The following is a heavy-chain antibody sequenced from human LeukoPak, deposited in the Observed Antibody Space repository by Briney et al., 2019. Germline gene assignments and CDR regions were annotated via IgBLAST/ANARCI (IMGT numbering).Heavy chain of an antibody. CDR1: GFTFSSYW. CDR3: ARDQRIQLWSYFGY. Sequence: PGGSLRLSCVASGFTFSSYWMHWVRQDPRKGLVWVSRINGDGRNINYADSVRGRFTISRDNAKNTLYLQMNSLRAEDTAVYYCARDQRIQLWSYFGYWGQGTLVTVSS. D-gene: IGHD5-18*01. V-gene: IGHV3-74*01. J-gene: IGHJ4*02. CDR2: INGDGRNI.